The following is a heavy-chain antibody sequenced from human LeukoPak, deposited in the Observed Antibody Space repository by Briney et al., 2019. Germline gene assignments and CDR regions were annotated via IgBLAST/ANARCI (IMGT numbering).Heavy chain of an antibody. CDR2: ISVSGDIT. Sequence: GGSLRLPCAASGFTFSNYAMTWVRQAPGKGLEWVSGISVSGDITYYADSVKGRFTISRDNSKKTLYLQMSSLRAEDTAVYYCATRPRELLSGIPWGQGTMVTVSS. CDR3: ATRPRELLSGIP. V-gene: IGHV3-23*01. J-gene: IGHJ3*01. D-gene: IGHD1-26*01. CDR1: GFTFSNYA.